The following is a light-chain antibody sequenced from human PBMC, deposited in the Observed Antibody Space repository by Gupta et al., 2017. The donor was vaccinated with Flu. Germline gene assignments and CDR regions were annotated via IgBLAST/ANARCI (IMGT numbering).Light chain of an antibody. Sequence: SYVLTQPPSVSAAPGQTARVTCGGISIGAKSVHWFQQRPGQAPILVIYSDDDRPSGIPERFSGSNSGNTATLTMSRVEAGDEADYYCQVWDRFSGHRVFGPGTKVTVL. J-gene: IGLJ1*01. V-gene: IGLV3-21*04. CDR3: QVWDRFSGHRV. CDR1: SIGAKS. CDR2: SDD.